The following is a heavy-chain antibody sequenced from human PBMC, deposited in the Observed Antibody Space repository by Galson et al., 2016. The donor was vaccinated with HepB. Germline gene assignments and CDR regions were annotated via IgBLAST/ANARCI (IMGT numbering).Heavy chain of an antibody. CDR1: GGSISSNW. Sequence: SETLSPTCTVSGGSISSNWWSWVRQPPGKGLDWIAETYHSGTTNFNPSLQSRVTTSIDKSKNQVSLNLNSVTAADTAVYYCARHIAVTGTRDFDYWGQGLLVTVSS. D-gene: IGHD6-19*01. V-gene: IGHV4-4*02. J-gene: IGHJ4*02. CDR3: ARHIAVTGTRDFDY. CDR2: TYHSGTT.